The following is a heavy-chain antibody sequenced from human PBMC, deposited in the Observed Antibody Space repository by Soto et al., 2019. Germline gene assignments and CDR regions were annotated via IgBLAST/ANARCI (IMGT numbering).Heavy chain of an antibody. J-gene: IGHJ6*02. D-gene: IGHD3-22*01. CDR3: ARASGYYDTGGFYGSRYNYGMDV. CDR1: GFIFGTHS. CDR2: ISDSSRTI. Sequence: PGGSLRLSCAASGFIFGTHSMNWVRQAPGKGLEWVSYISDSSRTIYYADSVKGRLTISRDNAKNSLYLHMNSLRDEDTAVYYCARASGYYDTGGFYGSRYNYGMDVWGQGTTVTVSS. V-gene: IGHV3-48*02.